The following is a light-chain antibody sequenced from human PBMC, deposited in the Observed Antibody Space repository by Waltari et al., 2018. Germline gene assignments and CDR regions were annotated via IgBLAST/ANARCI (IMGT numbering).Light chain of an antibody. CDR3: HSRDATGVGGS. Sequence: SSELTQDPVVSVAMGQTVRITCQGASHRRQYASWYQQRPGQAPILVMFDNNNRPSGVPDRFSGSSSDKSASLTITGAQAEDEASYYCHSRDATGVGGSFGGGTKLTVL. V-gene: IGLV3-19*01. CDR2: DNN. J-gene: IGLJ2*01. CDR1: SHRRQY.